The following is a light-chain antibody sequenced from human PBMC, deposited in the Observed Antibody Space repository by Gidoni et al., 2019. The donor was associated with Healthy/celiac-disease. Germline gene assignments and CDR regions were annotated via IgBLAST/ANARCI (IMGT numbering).Light chain of an antibody. J-gene: IGKJ1*01. CDR1: QSVSSSY. V-gene: IGKV3-20*01. CDR2: GAS. CDR3: QQYGSSPGT. Sequence: VLTQSPGTLSLSPGERATLSCRASQSVSSSYFAWYQQKPGQAPRLLIYGASSRATGIPDRVSGSGSGTDFTLTISRLEPEDFAVYYCQQYGSSPGTFGQGTKVEIK.